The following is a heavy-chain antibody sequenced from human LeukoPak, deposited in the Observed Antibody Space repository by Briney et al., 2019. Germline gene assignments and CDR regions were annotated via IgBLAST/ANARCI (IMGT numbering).Heavy chain of an antibody. CDR2: ISSSSSYI. D-gene: IGHD3-3*01. CDR3: ARDLRLGVVKVLDY. CDR1: GFTFSSYS. Sequence: GGSLRLSCAASGFTFSSYSMNWVRQAPGNGLEWVSSISSSSSYIYYADSVKGRFTISRDNAKNSLYLQMNSLRAEDTAVYYCARDLRLGVVKVLDYWGQGTLVTVSS. V-gene: IGHV3-21*01. J-gene: IGHJ4*02.